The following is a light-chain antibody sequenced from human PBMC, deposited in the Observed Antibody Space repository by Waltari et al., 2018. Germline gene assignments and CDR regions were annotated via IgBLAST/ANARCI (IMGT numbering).Light chain of an antibody. CDR3: CSYAGNYIFI. Sequence: QSALTQPHSVSGSPGQSVTISCTGTSSYVGYYNFVSWSQQHPGKAPNLMIYDVTKRPSGVPDRFSGSKSGNTASLTISGLQAEDEADYYCCSYAGNYIFIFATGTKVTVL. V-gene: IGLV2-11*01. J-gene: IGLJ1*01. CDR1: SSYVGYYNF. CDR2: DVT.